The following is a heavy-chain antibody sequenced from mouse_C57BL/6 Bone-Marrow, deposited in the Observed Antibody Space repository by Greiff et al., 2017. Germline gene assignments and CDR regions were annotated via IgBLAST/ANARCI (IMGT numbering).Heavy chain of an antibody. Sequence: EVNVVESGGDLVKPGGSLKLSCAASGFTFSSYGMSWVRQTPDKRLEWVATISSGGSYTYYPDSVKGRFTISRDNAKNTLYLQMSSLKSEDTAMYYCARSWPAWFAYWGQGTLVTVSA. CDR1: GFTFSSYG. CDR3: ARSWPAWFAY. V-gene: IGHV5-6*01. J-gene: IGHJ3*01. CDR2: ISSGGSYT.